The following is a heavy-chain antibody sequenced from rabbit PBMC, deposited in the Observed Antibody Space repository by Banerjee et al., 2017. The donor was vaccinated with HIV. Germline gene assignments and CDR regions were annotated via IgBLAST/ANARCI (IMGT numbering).Heavy chain of an antibody. D-gene: IGHD4-1*01. CDR2: IYTGSSGNT. CDR1: GFTISSSYW. CDR3: ARDLAGVIGWNFTL. V-gene: IGHV1S45*01. Sequence: QQQLEESGGGLVKPEGSLTLTCKASGFTISSSYWICWVRQAPGKGLEWIACIYTGSSGNTYYANWAKGRFTISKTSSTTVTLQMTSLTAADTATYFCARDLAGVIGWNFTLWGPGTLVTVS. J-gene: IGHJ4*01.